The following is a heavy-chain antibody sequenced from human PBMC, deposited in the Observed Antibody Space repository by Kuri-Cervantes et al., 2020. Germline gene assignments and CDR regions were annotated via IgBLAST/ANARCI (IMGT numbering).Heavy chain of an antibody. CDR1: GFTFSNAW. CDR3: ARSLLSRGNV. D-gene: IGHD5-24*01. Sequence: GGSLRLSCAASGFTFSNAWMSWVRQAPGKGLEWVGRIKSKTDGGTTDYAAPVKGRFTISRDDSKNTLYLQMNSLRAEDTAVYYCARSLLSRGNVWGKGTTVTVSS. J-gene: IGHJ6*04. CDR2: IKSKTDGGTT. V-gene: IGHV3-15*01.